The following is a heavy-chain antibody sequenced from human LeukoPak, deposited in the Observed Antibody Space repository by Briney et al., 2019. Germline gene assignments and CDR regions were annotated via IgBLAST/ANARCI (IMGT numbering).Heavy chain of an antibody. CDR1: GFTFSTYT. V-gene: IGHV3-23*01. CDR3: AREGNYDYVWGSPNWFDP. D-gene: IGHD3-16*01. Sequence: GGSLRLSCAASGFTFSTYTMAWVRQAPGGGLEWVSGISGGGGSTYYADSVKGRFAISRDNSKSTLFLLMNSLRAEDTAVYYCAREGNYDYVWGSPNWFDPWGQGTLVTVSS. CDR2: ISGGGGST. J-gene: IGHJ5*02.